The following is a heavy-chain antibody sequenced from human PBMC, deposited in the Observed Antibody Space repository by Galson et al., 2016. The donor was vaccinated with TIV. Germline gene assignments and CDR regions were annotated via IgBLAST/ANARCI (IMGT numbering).Heavy chain of an antibody. J-gene: IGHJ4*02. D-gene: IGHD3/OR15-3a*01. CDR2: INTNGQTT. V-gene: IGHV3-64*01. CDR1: DFTFNSYV. CDR3: AREGLARKAWLDH. Sequence: LSCAASDFTFNSYVMHWVRQAPGKGLEYVSGINTNGQTTYYSNSVRGRFTISRDNSKNTIYLQMGSLSAEDMGVYYCAREGLARKAWLDHWGPGALVTVSS.